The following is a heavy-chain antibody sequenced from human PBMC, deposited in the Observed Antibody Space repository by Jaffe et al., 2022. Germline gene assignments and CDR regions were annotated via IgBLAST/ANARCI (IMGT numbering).Heavy chain of an antibody. D-gene: IGHD4-17*01. J-gene: IGHJ2*01. Sequence: QLQLQESGSGLVKPSQTLSLTCAVSGGSISSGGYSWSWIRQPPGKGLEWIGYIYHSGSTYYNPSLKSRVTISVDRSKNQFSLKLSSVTAADTAVYYCARVSVEGIDYGDYENWYFDLWGRGTLVTVSS. CDR1: GGSISSGGYS. CDR2: IYHSGST. CDR3: ARVSVEGIDYGDYENWYFDL. V-gene: IGHV4-30-2*01.